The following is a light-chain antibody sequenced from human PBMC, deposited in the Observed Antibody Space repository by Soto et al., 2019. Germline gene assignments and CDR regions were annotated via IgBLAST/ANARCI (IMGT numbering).Light chain of an antibody. Sequence: QSVLTQPPSASGTPGQRVTISCSGSSSNIGSKTVNWYQQLPGTAPKLLIYSNNQRPSGVPDRFSGSKSGTSASLAISGLGSEDEADYYCAAWDDSLDGSVVFGGGTKLTVL. CDR1: SSNIGSKT. CDR3: AAWDDSLDGSVV. J-gene: IGLJ2*01. V-gene: IGLV1-44*01. CDR2: SNN.